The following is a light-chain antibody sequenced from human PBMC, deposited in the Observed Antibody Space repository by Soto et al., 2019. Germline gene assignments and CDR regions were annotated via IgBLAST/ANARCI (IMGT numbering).Light chain of an antibody. CDR1: SSDVGGYNY. CDR3: SSYTSSSTPYVV. Sequence: QSALTQPASVSGSPGQSITISCTGTSSDVGGYNYVSWYQQHPGKAPKLIIYEVSNRPSGVSNRFSVSKSGNTASLTISGLQAEDEADYSCSSYTSSSTPYVVFGGGTKLTVL. V-gene: IGLV2-14*01. J-gene: IGLJ2*01. CDR2: EVS.